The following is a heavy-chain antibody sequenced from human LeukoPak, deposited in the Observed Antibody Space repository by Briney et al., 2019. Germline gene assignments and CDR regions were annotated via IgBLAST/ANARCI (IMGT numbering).Heavy chain of an antibody. V-gene: IGHV1-69*13. Sequence: SVKVSCKASGYTFTSYAMHWVRQAPGQGLEWMGGIIPIFGTADYAQKFQGRVTITADESTSTAYMELSSLRSEDTAVYYCARDSGYYYGSGNYFDYWGQGTLVTVSS. CDR2: IIPIFGTA. CDR3: ARDSGYYYGSGNYFDY. CDR1: GYTFTSYA. D-gene: IGHD3-10*01. J-gene: IGHJ4*02.